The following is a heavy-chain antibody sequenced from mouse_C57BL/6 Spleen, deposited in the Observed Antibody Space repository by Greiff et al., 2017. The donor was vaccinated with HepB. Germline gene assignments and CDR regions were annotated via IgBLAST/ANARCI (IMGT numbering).Heavy chain of an antibody. D-gene: IGHD1-1*01. V-gene: IGHV1-18*01. CDR3: ARSGTVVAPFDY. CDR2: INPNNGGT. J-gene: IGHJ2*01. CDR1: GYTFTDYN. Sequence: VQLKESGPELVKPGASVKIPCKASGYTFTDYNMDWVKQSHGKSLEWIGDINPNNGGTIYNQKFKGKATLTVDKSSSTAYMELRSLTSEDTAVYYCARSGTVVAPFDYWGQGTTLTVSS.